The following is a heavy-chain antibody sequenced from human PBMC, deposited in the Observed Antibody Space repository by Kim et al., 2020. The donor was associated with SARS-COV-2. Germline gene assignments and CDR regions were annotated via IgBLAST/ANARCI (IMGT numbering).Heavy chain of an antibody. D-gene: IGHD3-10*01. CDR2: ISYDGSNK. J-gene: IGHJ6*02. V-gene: IGHV3-30*18. CDR3: AKDHGSGSYGMDV. CDR1: GFTFSSYG. Sequence: GGSLRLSCAASGFTFSSYGMHWVRQAPGKGLEWVAVISYDGSNKYYADSVKGRFTISRDNSKNTLYLQMNSLRAEDTAVYYCAKDHGSGSYGMDVWGQGTTVTVSS.